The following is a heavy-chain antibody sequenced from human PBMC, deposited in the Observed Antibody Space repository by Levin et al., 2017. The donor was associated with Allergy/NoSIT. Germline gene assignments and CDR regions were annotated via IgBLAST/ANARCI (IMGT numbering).Heavy chain of an antibody. CDR3: ARDDRRSPDVYYGMEV. J-gene: IGHJ6*04. Sequence: LSLTCAASGFTFSSYAMHWVRQAPGKGLEGVAVISYDGSNKYYADSVKGLFTISIDNSKNTMYLQMNSLRAEDTAVYYCARDDRRSPDVYYGMEVWGKGTTVTVSS. CDR2: ISYDGSNK. CDR1: GFTFSSYA. V-gene: IGHV3-30*04. D-gene: IGHD3-22*01.